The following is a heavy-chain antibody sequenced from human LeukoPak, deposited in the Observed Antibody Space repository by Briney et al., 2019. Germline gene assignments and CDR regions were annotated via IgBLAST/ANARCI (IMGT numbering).Heavy chain of an antibody. CDR3: ARDQLGQWLVPYYYYGMDV. V-gene: IGHV4-4*07. J-gene: IGHJ6*02. CDR1: GGSISSYY. CDR2: IYTSGST. D-gene: IGHD6-19*01. Sequence: PSETLSLTCTVSGGSISSYYWGWIRQPAGKGLEWIGRIYTSGSTNYNPSLKSRVTMSVDTSKNQFSLKPSSVTAADTAVYYCARDQLGQWLVPYYYYGMDVWGQGTTVTVSS.